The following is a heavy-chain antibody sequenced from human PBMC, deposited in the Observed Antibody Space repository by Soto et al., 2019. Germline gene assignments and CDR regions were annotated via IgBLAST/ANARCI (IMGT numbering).Heavy chain of an antibody. V-gene: IGHV3-74*01. D-gene: IGHD2-8*01. CDR3: VREDFNGPDPDY. Sequence: EVQLVESGGGLVPPGGSVRLSCAASGFIFKMYWMHWVRQSPGKGLVWISRINREGSTTHYADSVKGRFTISRDNAKNTLYLQMNSLRVEDTAVYYCVREDFNGPDPDYWGQGTLVTVSS. CDR2: INREGSTT. CDR1: GFIFKMYW. J-gene: IGHJ4*02.